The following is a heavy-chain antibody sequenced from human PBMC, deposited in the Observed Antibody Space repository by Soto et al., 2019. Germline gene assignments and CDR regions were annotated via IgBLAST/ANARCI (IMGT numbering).Heavy chain of an antibody. Sequence: PSETLSLTCAVPGGSISSRNWWSWVRQPPGKGLEWVGEVYHRGSTNFNPSLKSRVTISVDTSKNQFSLKLSSVTAADTAVYYCARRGGYCISTSCYNWFDPWGQGTLVTVSS. V-gene: IGHV4-4*02. CDR1: GGSISSRNW. J-gene: IGHJ5*02. D-gene: IGHD2-2*01. CDR2: VYHRGST. CDR3: ARRGGYCISTSCYNWFDP.